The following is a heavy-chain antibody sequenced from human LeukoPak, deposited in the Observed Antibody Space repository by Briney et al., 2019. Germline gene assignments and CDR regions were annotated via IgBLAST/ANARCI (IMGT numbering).Heavy chain of an antibody. CDR3: ARGVYDSSGYYYAYYFDY. D-gene: IGHD3-22*01. CDR1: GGTFSSYA. CDR2: IIPIFGTA. J-gene: IGHJ4*02. V-gene: IGHV1-69*05. Sequence: SVKVSCKASGGTFSSYAISWVRQAPGQGLEWMGGIIPIFGTANYAQKFQGRVTITTDESTSTVYMELSSLRSEDTAVYYCARGVYDSSGYYYAYYFDYWGQGTLVTVSS.